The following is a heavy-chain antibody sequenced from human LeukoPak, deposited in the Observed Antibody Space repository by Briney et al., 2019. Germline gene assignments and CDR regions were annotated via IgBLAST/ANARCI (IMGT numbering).Heavy chain of an antibody. V-gene: IGHV3-30*18. CDR2: IAEDGSIE. D-gene: IGHD1-1*01. CDR3: AKDRETTSSGTFDS. CDR1: GFTFSSYG. Sequence: GGPLRLSCAASGFTFSSYGMHCVRQAPGKGLEWVAFIAEDGSIEKYTDSVKGRFTISRDNSNNTLYLRMNSLRAEDTGVYYCAKDRETTSSGTFDSWGQGTLVTVSS. J-gene: IGHJ4*02.